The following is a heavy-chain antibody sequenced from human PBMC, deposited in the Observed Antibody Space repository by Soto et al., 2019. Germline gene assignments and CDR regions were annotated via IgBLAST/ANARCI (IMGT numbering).Heavy chain of an antibody. CDR1: AGSISRYY. J-gene: IGHJ2*01. CDR2: IYTSGST. Sequence: QVQLQESGPGLVKPSETLSLTCTVSAGSISRYYWSWIRQPARKGLEWVGRIYTSGSTNYNPSLKSRVTMSVSTSKIHVSLKVGSVTGGDTAVCCARGGGGLGGCWYFDLWGRGALVTVSS. V-gene: IGHV4-4*07. D-gene: IGHD3-10*01. CDR3: ARGGGGLGGCWYFDL.